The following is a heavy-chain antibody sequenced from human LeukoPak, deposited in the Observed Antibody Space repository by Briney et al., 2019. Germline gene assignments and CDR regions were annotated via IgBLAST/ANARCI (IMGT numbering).Heavy chain of an antibody. V-gene: IGHV1-2*02. D-gene: IGHD2-21*02. CDR1: GYTFTGYY. CDR3: YVVTAWNPFDI. J-gene: IGHJ3*02. CDR2: INPNNGGT. Sequence: ASVKVSCKASGYTFTGYYMHWVRQAPGQGLEWMGWINPNNGGTNYAQKFQGRVTMTRDTSISTAYMELSRLRSDDTAVYYCYVVTAWNPFDIWGQGTMVTVSS.